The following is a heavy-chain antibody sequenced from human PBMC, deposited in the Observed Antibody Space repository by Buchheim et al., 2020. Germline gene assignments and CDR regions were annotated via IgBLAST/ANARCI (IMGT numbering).Heavy chain of an antibody. CDR3: ARLGGGSYFSWFDP. CDR2: IYFSGTT. J-gene: IGHJ5*02. V-gene: IGHV4-39*01. Sequence: QLHLQASGPGLVEPSETLSLTCIVSGDSINNRSYYWDWIRQPPGKGLEWIGSIYFSGTTYYNPSLNSRVTISVDTSKNQFSLKLRSVTAADTAVYYCARLGGGSYFSWFDPWGQGTL. CDR1: GDSINNRSYY. D-gene: IGHD1-26*01.